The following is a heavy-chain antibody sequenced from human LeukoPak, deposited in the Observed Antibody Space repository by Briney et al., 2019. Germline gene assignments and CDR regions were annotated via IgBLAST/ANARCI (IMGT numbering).Heavy chain of an antibody. V-gene: IGHV3-23*01. CDR3: AKGSYYDSSGSFYFDY. Sequence: GGSLRLSCAASGFTFNDYAMHWVRQAPGKGLEWVSGISGSGDNTYYADSVKGRFTISRDNSKNTLYVQVNSLGTEDTAAYYCAKGSYYDSSGSFYFDYWGQGTLVTVSS. D-gene: IGHD3-22*01. J-gene: IGHJ4*02. CDR1: GFTFNDYA. CDR2: ISGSGDNT.